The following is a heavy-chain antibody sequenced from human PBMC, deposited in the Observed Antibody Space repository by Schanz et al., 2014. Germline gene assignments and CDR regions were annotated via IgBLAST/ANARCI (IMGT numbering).Heavy chain of an antibody. J-gene: IGHJ3*02. CDR3: ARDRGHGGLPGDI. CDR1: GGSVSSGGDY. Sequence: QVQLQESGPGLVKPSQTLSLTCTVSGGSVSSGGDYWSWIRQHPGKGLEWIGFISYSGSTYYNPSLKRRVTISVETSKNQVSLNLSSATAADTAVYYCARDRGHGGLPGDIWGQGTMVTVSS. D-gene: IGHD3-10*01. CDR2: ISYSGST. V-gene: IGHV4-31*03.